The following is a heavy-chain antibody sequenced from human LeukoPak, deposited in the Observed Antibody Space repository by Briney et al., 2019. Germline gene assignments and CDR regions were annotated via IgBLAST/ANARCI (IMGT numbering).Heavy chain of an antibody. D-gene: IGHD2-21*01. CDR2: ISGSGGST. Sequence: RPGGSLRLSCAASGFTFSSYAMSWVRQAPGKGLEWVSAISGSGGSTYYADSVKGRFTISRGNSKNTLYLQMNSLRAEDTAVYYCAKVAYIVVRKFYFDYWGQGTLVTVSS. CDR3: AKVAYIVVRKFYFDY. CDR1: GFTFSSYA. J-gene: IGHJ4*02. V-gene: IGHV3-23*01.